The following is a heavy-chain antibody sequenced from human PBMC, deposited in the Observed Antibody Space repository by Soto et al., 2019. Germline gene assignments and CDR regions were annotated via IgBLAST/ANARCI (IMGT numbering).Heavy chain of an antibody. D-gene: IGHD5-12*01. CDR2: ISGSGGST. Sequence: EVQLLESGGGLVQPGGSLRLSCAASGFTFSSYAMSWVRQAPGKGLEWVSAISGSGGSTYYADSVKGRFTISRDNSKNTLYLQMISLRAEETAVYYCAKSGLVATSYFDYWGQGTLVTVSS. CDR3: AKSGLVATSYFDY. CDR1: GFTFSSYA. V-gene: IGHV3-23*01. J-gene: IGHJ4*02.